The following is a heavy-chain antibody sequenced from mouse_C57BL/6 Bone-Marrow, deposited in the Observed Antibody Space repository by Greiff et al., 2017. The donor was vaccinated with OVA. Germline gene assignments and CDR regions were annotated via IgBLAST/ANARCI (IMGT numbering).Heavy chain of an antibody. CDR1: GFTFSDYY. Sequence: EVKVEESAGGLVQPGSSMKLSCTASGFTFSDYYMAWVRQVPEKGLEWVANINYDGSSTYYLDSLKSRFIISRDNAKNILYLQMSSLKSEDTATYYCARDLSYSNCAMDYWGQGTSVTVSS. J-gene: IGHJ4*01. V-gene: IGHV5-16*01. CDR2: INYDGSST. CDR3: ARDLSYSNCAMDY. D-gene: IGHD2-5*01.